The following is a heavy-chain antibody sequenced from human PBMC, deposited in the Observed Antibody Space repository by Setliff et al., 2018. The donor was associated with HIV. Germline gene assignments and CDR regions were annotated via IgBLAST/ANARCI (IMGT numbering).Heavy chain of an antibody. CDR1: GYSFTSNW. V-gene: IGHV5-51*01. CDR2: IYPGDSDT. CDR3: ARSRVGSSDAFDV. J-gene: IGHJ3*01. D-gene: IGHD3-10*01. Sequence: PGESLMISCKTSGYSFTSNWIGWVRQTPGKGMEWMAIIYPGDSDTTYNPSFQGQVTISVDKSITSAFLQLSRVKVSDTGLYFCARSRVGSSDAFDVWGQGTLVTVSS.